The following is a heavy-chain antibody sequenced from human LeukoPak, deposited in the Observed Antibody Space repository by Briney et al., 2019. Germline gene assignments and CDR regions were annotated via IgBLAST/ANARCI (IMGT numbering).Heavy chain of an antibody. CDR2: INHSGST. J-gene: IGHJ4*02. CDR3: AAVSSGWYKYDY. D-gene: IGHD6-19*01. Sequence: SETLSLTCTVSGGSISSYYWSWIRQPPGKGLEWIGEINHSGSTNYNPSLKSRVTISVDTSKNQFSLKLSSVTAADTAVYYCAAVSSGWYKYDYWGQGTLVTVSS. V-gene: IGHV4-34*01. CDR1: GGSISSYY.